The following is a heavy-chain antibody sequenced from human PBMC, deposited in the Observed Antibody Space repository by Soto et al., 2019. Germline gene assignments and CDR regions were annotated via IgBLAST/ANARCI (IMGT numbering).Heavy chain of an antibody. D-gene: IGHD3-22*01. CDR2: IIPIFGTA. CDR1: GGTFSSYA. J-gene: IGHJ5*02. CDR3: AKDRQDRSFS. V-gene: IGHV1-69*13. Sequence: GASVKVSCKASGGTFSSYATSWVRQAPGQGLEWMGGIIPIFGTANYAQKFQGRVTITADESKSTLYLQMNTLRAEDTAVYYCAKDRQDRSFSWGQGTLVTVSS.